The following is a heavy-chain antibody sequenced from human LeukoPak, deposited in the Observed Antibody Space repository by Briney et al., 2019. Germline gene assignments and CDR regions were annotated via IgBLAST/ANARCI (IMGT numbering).Heavy chain of an antibody. V-gene: IGHV3-9*03. CDR3: AKGQWLVRGAAFDI. CDR2: ISWNSGSI. CDR1: GFTFDDYG. Sequence: GRSLRLSCAASGFTFDDYGMHWVRQAPGKGLEWVSGISWNSGSIGYADSVKGRFTISRDNAKNSLYLQMNSLRAEDMALYYCAKGQWLVRGAAFDIWGQGTMVTVSS. J-gene: IGHJ3*02. D-gene: IGHD6-19*01.